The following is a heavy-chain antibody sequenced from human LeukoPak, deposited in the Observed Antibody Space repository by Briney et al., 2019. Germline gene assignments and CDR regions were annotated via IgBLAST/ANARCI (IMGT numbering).Heavy chain of an antibody. CDR2: IFPSGGEI. V-gene: IGHV3-23*01. Sequence: GGSLRLSCAASGFTFSTYGMSWVRQAPGKGLEWVSSIFPSGGEIHYADSVRGRFTISRDNSKSTLSLQMNSLRAEDTAIYYCATYRQVLLPFESWGQGTLVTVSS. D-gene: IGHD2-8*02. J-gene: IGHJ4*02. CDR3: ATYRQVLLPFES. CDR1: GFTFSTYG.